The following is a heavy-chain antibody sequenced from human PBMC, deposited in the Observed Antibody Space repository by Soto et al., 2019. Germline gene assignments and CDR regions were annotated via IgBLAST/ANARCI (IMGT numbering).Heavy chain of an antibody. CDR1: GDSVTSGSYY. J-gene: IGHJ6*02. CDR3: AREWGLLPYYVMNV. Sequence: SETLSLTCIVSGDSVTSGSYYWAWLRQPPGKGLEWIGYISYTGRTKYNPSLQSRVTISVDTSKNDFSLNLSSVTAADTAVYFCAREWGLLPYYVMNVWGHGTAVTVSS. CDR2: ISYTGRT. D-gene: IGHD7-27*01. V-gene: IGHV4-61*03.